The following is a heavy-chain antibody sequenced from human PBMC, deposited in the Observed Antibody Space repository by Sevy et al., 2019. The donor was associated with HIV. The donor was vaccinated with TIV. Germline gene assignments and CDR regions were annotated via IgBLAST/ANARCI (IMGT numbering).Heavy chain of an antibody. CDR3: ATDRSALIATSSLAY. CDR1: GYPLTDLS. CDR2: FDPDDDEP. D-gene: IGHD2-2*01. Sequence: ASVKASCKISGYPLTDLSMHWVRQAPKKGLEWMGGFDPDDDEPVYAQKFQGRLTMTEDTSTDTAYMELNSLRSEDTAMYYCATDRSALIATSSLAYWGQGTLVTVSS. J-gene: IGHJ4*02. V-gene: IGHV1-24*01.